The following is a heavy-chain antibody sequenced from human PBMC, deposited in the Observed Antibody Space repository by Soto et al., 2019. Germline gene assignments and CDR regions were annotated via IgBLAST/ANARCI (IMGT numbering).Heavy chain of an antibody. V-gene: IGHV3-23*01. J-gene: IGHJ4*02. D-gene: IGHD4-17*01. CDR1: GFTFSSYA. CDR3: AKVAAATVTPYYFDY. CDR2: ISGSGGST. Sequence: EVQLLESGGGLVQPGGSLRLSCAASGFTFSSYAMSWVRQAPGKGLEWVSAISGSGGSTYYADSVKGRFTISRDNSKNTVYLQMNSLRGEDTAVYYCAKVAAATVTPYYFDYWGQGTLVAVSS.